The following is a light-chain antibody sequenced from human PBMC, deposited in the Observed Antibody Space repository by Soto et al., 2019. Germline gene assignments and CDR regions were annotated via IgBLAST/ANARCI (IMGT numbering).Light chain of an antibody. CDR1: SSDVGSYNR. CDR2: EVS. V-gene: IGLV2-14*02. J-gene: IGLJ3*02. Sequence: QSALTQPASVSGSPGQSITISCTGGSSDVGSYNRVSWYRQYPGKAPQLMIYEVSYRPSGVSNRFSGSKSGNTASLTISGLQAEDESDYFCSSLTTSETWVIGGGTKLTVL. CDR3: SSLTTSETWV.